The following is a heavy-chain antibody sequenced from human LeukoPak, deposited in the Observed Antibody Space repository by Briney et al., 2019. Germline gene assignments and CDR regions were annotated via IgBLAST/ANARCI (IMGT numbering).Heavy chain of an antibody. Sequence: PGGSLRLSCAASGFTFTSYTMNWVRQAPGKGLEWVSSISSSSSYIYYADSVKGRFTISRDSSRNRVYLQMISLRTEDTAVYYCARDRPPLPMDWGQGTLVTVSS. V-gene: IGHV3-21*04. J-gene: IGHJ4*02. D-gene: IGHD3-10*01. CDR1: GFTFTSYT. CDR3: ARDRPPLPMD. CDR2: ISSSSSYI.